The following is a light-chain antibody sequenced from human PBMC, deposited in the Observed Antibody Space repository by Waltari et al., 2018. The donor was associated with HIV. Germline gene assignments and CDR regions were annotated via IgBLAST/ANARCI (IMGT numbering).Light chain of an antibody. J-gene: IGKJ1*01. CDR2: CAS. Sequence: ESVLTQSPGTLSLPPGERATLSCRASQSVGNYLAWYQQKSGQAPRRLIFCASDRAFGIPDRFSGSGSGTDFTLTIDTLEPEDFAVFYCQQYETSPTFGQGTKVEIK. CDR1: QSVGNY. V-gene: IGKV3-20*01. CDR3: QQYETSPT.